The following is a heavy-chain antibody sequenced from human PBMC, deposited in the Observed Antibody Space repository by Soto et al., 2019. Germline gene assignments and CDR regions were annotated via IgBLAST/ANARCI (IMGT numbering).Heavy chain of an antibody. D-gene: IGHD2-15*01. CDR2: ISSSSSYI. CDR1: GFTFSSYS. V-gene: IGHV3-21*01. Sequence: GGSLRLSCAASGFTFSSYSMNWVRQAPGKGLEWVSSISSSSSYIYYADSVKGRFTISRDNAKNSLYLQMNSLRAEDTAVYYCARDSRCSGGSCYNNFDYWGQGTLVTVSS. J-gene: IGHJ4*02. CDR3: ARDSRCSGGSCYNNFDY.